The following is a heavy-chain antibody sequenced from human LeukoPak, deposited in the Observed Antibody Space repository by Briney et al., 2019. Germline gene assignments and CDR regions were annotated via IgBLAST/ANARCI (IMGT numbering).Heavy chain of an antibody. Sequence: GRSLRLSCAASGFTFSSYAMNWVRQAPGKGLEWVSVHYSGSTTYYADSVKGRFTISRDNSKNMLYLQMNSLRAEDTAVYYCARLPAYYYGMDVWGQGTTVTVSS. V-gene: IGHV3-66*04. CDR1: GFTFSSYA. J-gene: IGHJ6*02. CDR3: ARLPAYYYGMDV. CDR2: HYSGSTT.